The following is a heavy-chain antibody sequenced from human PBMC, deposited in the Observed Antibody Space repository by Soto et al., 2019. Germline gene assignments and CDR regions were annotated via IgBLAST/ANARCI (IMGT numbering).Heavy chain of an antibody. Sequence: GESLKISCAASGFTFSSYGMHWVRQAPGKGLEWVAVIWYDGSNKYYADSVKGRFTISRDNSKNTLYLQMNSLRAEDTAVYYCARSIAVAGLGMDVWGQGTTVTVSS. J-gene: IGHJ6*02. CDR2: IWYDGSNK. CDR1: GFTFSSYG. V-gene: IGHV3-33*03. CDR3: ARSIAVAGLGMDV. D-gene: IGHD6-19*01.